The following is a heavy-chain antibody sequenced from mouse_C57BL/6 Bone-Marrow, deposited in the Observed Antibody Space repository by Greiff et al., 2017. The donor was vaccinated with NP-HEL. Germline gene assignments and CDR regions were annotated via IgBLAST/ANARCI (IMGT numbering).Heavy chain of an antibody. CDR1: GYTFTGYW. Sequence: QVQLQQSGAELMKPGASVKLSCKATGYTFTGYWIEWVKKRPGNGLEWIGEILPGSGSTNYNEKFKGTATFTADTSPNTAYMQLSSLTTEDSAIYYCAIYDGYPYAMDYWGQGTSVPVSS. CDR2: ILPGSGST. D-gene: IGHD2-3*01. J-gene: IGHJ4*01. V-gene: IGHV1-9*01. CDR3: AIYDGYPYAMDY.